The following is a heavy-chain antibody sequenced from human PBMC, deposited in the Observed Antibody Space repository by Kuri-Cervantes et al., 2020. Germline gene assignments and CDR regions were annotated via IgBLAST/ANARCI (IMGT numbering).Heavy chain of an antibody. D-gene: IGHD6-13*01. Sequence: ASVKVSCKASGYTFTSYDINWVRQATGQGLEWMGWINPNSGGTNYAQKFQGRVTITADKSTSTAYMELSSLRSEDTAVYYCARVSAAAADGDYCYYMDVWGKGTTVTVSS. CDR2: INPNSGGT. V-gene: IGHV1-8*01. CDR1: GYTFTSYD. J-gene: IGHJ6*03. CDR3: ARVSAAAADGDYCYYMDV.